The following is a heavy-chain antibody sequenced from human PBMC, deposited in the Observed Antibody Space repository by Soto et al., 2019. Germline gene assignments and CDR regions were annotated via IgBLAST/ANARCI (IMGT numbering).Heavy chain of an antibody. V-gene: IGHV2-5*02. J-gene: IGHJ4*02. CDR2: IYWEDDK. Sequence: QITLKESGPTLVKPTQTLTLTCTVSGFSLSTSGVGVGWIRQPPGKDLEWLALIYWEDDKRYSPSLQSSLTITKETSKNQVVLTMTKMDPVDTATYYCPHTMSPRIFDYWGQGTLVTVSS. CDR1: GFSLSTSGVG. CDR3: PHTMSPRIFDY.